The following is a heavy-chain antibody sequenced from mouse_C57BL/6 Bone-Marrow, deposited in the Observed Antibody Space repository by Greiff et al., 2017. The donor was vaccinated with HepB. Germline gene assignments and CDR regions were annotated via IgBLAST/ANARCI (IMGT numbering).Heavy chain of an antibody. CDR1: GYTFTSYG. CDR2: IYPRSGNT. V-gene: IGHV1-81*01. Sequence: VQLVESGAELARPGASVKLSCKASGYTFTSYGISWVKQRTGQGLEWIGEIYPRSGNTYYNEKFKGKATLTADKSSSTAYMELRSLTSEDSAVYFCARAHYYGDYWGQGTTLTVAS. J-gene: IGHJ2*01. CDR3: ARAHYYGDY.